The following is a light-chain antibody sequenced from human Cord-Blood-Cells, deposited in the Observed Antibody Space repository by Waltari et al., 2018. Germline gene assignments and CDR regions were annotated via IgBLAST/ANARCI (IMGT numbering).Light chain of an antibody. J-gene: IGLJ3*02. CDR2: GKN. V-gene: IGLV3-19*01. CDR1: SLRSYY. Sequence: SSELTQDPAVSVALGQTVRITCQVDSLRSYYASWYQQKPGQAPVLVIYGKNNRPSGIPDRFSGSSSGNTASLTSTGAHAEDEADYYCNSRDSSGNHWVFGGGTKLTVL. CDR3: NSRDSSGNHWV.